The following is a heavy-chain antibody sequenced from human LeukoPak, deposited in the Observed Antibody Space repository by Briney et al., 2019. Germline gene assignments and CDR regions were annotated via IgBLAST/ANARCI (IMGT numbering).Heavy chain of an antibody. CDR2: IYNSGST. J-gene: IGHJ4*02. Sequence: SETLSLTCAVYGGSFSGSNWSWIREPPGKGLEWIGEIYNSGSTIYNPSLKSRVTISVDTSKNQFSLNLISVTAADTAVYYCVRAYDYWGQGTLVTVSS. CDR1: GGSFSGSN. CDR3: VRAYDY. V-gene: IGHV4-34*01.